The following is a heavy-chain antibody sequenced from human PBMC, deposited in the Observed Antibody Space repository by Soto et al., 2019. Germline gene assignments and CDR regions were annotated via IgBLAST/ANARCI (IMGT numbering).Heavy chain of an antibody. CDR1: GFAFNNYG. D-gene: IGHD2-2*01. V-gene: IGHV3-21*01. J-gene: IGHJ4*02. Sequence: LRLSCTVSGFAFNNYGINWVRQAPGKGLEWVSSISKSDYTYYSDSVKGRFTISRDNAKNSVSLQMNTLRVEDTAVYFCAREDSIIIPAVSDFWGQGTLVTVSS. CDR2: ISKSDYT. CDR3: AREDSIIIPAVSDF.